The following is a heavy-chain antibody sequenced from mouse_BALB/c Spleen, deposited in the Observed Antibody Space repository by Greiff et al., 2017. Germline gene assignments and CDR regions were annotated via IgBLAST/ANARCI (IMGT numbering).Heavy chain of an antibody. J-gene: IGHJ4*01. D-gene: IGHD4-1*01. CDR1: GYTFTSYT. Sequence: VQVVESGAELARPGASVKMSCKASGYTFTSYTMHWVKQRPGQGLEWIGYINPSSGYTNYNQKFKDKATLTADKSSSTAYMQLSSLTSEDSAVYYCARRWDEGYYAMDYWGQGTSVTVSS. CDR2: INPSSGYT. CDR3: ARRWDEGYYAMDY. V-gene: IGHV1-4*01.